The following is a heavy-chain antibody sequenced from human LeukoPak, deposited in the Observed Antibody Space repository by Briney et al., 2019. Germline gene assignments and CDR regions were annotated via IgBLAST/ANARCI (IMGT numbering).Heavy chain of an antibody. J-gene: IGHJ5*02. CDR1: GGSISSYY. Sequence: SETLSLTCTVSGGSISSYYWSWIRQPPGKGLEWIGYIYYSGSNNYNPSLKSRVTISVDTSKNQFSLKLSSVTAADTAVYYCAKTVTIFGVVTYWFDPWGQGTLVTVSS. V-gene: IGHV4-59*01. CDR3: AKTVTIFGVVTYWFDP. CDR2: IYYSGSN. D-gene: IGHD3-3*01.